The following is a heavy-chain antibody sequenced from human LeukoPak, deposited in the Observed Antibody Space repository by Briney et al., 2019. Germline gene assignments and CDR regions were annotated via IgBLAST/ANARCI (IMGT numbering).Heavy chain of an antibody. J-gene: IGHJ4*02. D-gene: IGHD3-3*01. CDR3: ARDLSRITIFGVVIGYFDY. Sequence: ASVKVSCKASGYTSTSSYMHWLRRPPGQGLDWMGLINPSGGSTSYAQKFQGRVTMTRDTSTSTVYMELSSLRSEDTAVYYCARDLSRITIFGVVIGYFDYWGQGTLVTVSS. V-gene: IGHV1-46*01. CDR2: INPSGGST. CDR1: GYTSTSSY.